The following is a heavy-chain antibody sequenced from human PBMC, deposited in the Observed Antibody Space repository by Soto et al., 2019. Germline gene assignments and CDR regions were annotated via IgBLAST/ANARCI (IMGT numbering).Heavy chain of an antibody. CDR3: ARTLSWRRGPFDS. D-gene: IGHD2-15*01. CDR2: ISGSSQTI. V-gene: IGHV3-48*02. J-gene: IGHJ4*02. CDR1: GFIFNTYS. Sequence: EVQLVESGGGLIQPGGSLRLSCAASGFIFNTYSMNWVRQAPGKGLEWVSYISGSSQTIFYADSVRGRFTISRDKANNSTYLQMVSLSDEDTAVYYCARTLSWRRGPFDSWGQGTLVTVSS.